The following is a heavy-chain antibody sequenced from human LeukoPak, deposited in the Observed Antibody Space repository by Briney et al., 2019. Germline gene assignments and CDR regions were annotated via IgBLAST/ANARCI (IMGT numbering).Heavy chain of an antibody. V-gene: IGHV4-34*01. D-gene: IGHD3-22*01. CDR3: ASITMIFQ. CDR2: INHSGST. CDR1: GGSISSYY. J-gene: IGHJ4*02. Sequence: SETLSLTCTVSGGSISSYYWSWIRQTPGKGLEWIGEINHSGSTNYNPSLKSRVTISVDTSKNQFSLKLSSVTAADTAVYYCASITMIFQWGQGTLVTVSS.